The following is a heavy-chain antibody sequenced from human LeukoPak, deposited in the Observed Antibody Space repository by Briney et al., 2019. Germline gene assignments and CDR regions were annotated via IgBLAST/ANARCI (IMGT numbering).Heavy chain of an antibody. CDR2: ISAYNGNT. D-gene: IGHD3-3*01. Sequence: ASVKVSCKASGYTFTSYGISWVRQAPGQGLEWTGWISAYNGNTNYAQKLQGRVTMTTDTSTSTAYMELRSLRSDDTAVYYCARGYYSYYDFWSGYPSWFDPWGQGTLVTVSS. CDR3: ARGYYSYYDFWSGYPSWFDP. V-gene: IGHV1-18*01. CDR1: GYTFTSYG. J-gene: IGHJ5*02.